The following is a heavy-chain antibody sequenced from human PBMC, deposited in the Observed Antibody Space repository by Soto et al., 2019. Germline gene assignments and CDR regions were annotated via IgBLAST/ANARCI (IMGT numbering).Heavy chain of an antibody. D-gene: IGHD2-2*01. V-gene: IGHV1-3*01. J-gene: IGHJ4*02. CDR1: GYTSTNYG. CDR3: ENDIIVIPGAKALDY. Sequence: ASVKVSCKASGYTSTNYGMHWVRQAPGQRLEWMGWINAGSGNTKYSQKFQGRITITRDTSASTVYMELSSLRSEDTAVYYCENDIIVIPGAKALDYWGQGALVTVSS. CDR2: INAGSGNT.